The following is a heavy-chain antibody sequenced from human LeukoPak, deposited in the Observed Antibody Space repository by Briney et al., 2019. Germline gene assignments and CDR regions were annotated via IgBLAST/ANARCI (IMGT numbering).Heavy chain of an antibody. CDR1: GFTFSTYG. Sequence: PGGSLRLSCGASGFTFSTYGMHWVRQAPGKGLEWVTVIWHDGSHKDYADSVKGRFTISSGNSKNTLYLQMNSLRAEDTAVYYCAKVFLGATLYFDYWGQGTLVTVSS. CDR3: AKVFLGATLYFDY. D-gene: IGHD1-26*01. V-gene: IGHV3-33*06. CDR2: IWHDGSHK. J-gene: IGHJ4*02.